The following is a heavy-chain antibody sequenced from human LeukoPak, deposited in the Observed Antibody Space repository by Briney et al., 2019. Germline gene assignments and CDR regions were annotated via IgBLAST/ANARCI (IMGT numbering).Heavy chain of an antibody. Sequence: GGSLRLSCAASGFTFSRYWMHWVRQAPGKGLGWVSRINSDGSSTNYADSVKGRFTIYRDNAKNTPYLQMNSLRAEDTAVYYCARGSGYDSNYYYYMDVWGKGTTVTVSS. CDR1: GFTFSRYW. D-gene: IGHD5-12*01. CDR2: INSDGSST. CDR3: ARGSGYDSNYYYYMDV. J-gene: IGHJ6*03. V-gene: IGHV3-74*01.